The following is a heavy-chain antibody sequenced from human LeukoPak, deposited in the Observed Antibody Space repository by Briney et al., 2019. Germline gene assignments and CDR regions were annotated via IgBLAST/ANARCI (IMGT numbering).Heavy chain of an antibody. D-gene: IGHD3-22*01. J-gene: IGHJ4*02. CDR1: GGSISSSSYY. CDR2: IYYSGST. CDR3: ARHSTTYYYDSSGYSQSDY. Sequence: SETLSLTCTVSGGSISSSSYYWGWIRQPPGKGLEWIGSIYYSGSTYYNPSLKSRVTISVDTSKNQFSLKLSSVTAADTAVYYCARHSTTYYYDSSGYSQSDYWGQGTLVTVSS. V-gene: IGHV4-39*01.